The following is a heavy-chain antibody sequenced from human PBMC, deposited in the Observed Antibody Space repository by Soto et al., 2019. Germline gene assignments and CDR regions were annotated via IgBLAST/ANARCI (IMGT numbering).Heavy chain of an antibody. J-gene: IGHJ6*02. Sequence: GGSLRLSCAVSGFNFNNYGINWVRQAPGKGLEWVSVIYSCGKTYYADSVKGRFTISRDNSKNTLYLQVNGLRAEDTAVYYCAKGFGFGEHYGMDVWGQGTTVTVSS. CDR2: IYSCGKT. V-gene: IGHV3-23*03. CDR1: GFNFNNYG. CDR3: AKGFGFGEHYGMDV. D-gene: IGHD3-10*01.